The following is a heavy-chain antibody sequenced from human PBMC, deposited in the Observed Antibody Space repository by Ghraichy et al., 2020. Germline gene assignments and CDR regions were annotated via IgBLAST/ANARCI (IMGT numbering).Heavy chain of an antibody. CDR1: GFTVSSNY. CDR3: AREPYSGRYWYFDL. CDR2: IYSGGST. D-gene: IGHD2-15*01. V-gene: IGHV3-53*04. J-gene: IGHJ2*01. Sequence: GGSLRLSCAASGFTVSSNYMSWVRQAPGTGLAWDSVIYSGGSTYYADSVKGRFTISRPNSKTTLYLQMTSLRAEDTAVYYCAREPYSGRYWYFDLWGRGTLVTVSS.